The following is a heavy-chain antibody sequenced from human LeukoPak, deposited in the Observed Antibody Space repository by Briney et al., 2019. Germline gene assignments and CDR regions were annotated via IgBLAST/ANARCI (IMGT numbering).Heavy chain of an antibody. V-gene: IGHV3-7*03. Sequence: GGSLRLSCTFSGFTFTDSWMKWVRQAPGKGLEWVASINNDGSGKYSVDSVRDRVTISRDNAKNSLHLQINSLTVEDTAIYYCVRDDGDVWGKGTTVTVSS. CDR2: INNDGSGK. CDR1: GFTFTDSW. CDR3: VRDDGDV. J-gene: IGHJ6*04.